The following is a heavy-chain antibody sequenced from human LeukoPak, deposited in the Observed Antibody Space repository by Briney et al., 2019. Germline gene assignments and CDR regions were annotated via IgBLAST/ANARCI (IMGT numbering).Heavy chain of an antibody. V-gene: IGHV4-59*11. CDR3: ARDDGSSVLDY. CDR2: IYYSGST. Sequence: YPSETLSLTCTVSGGSISSHYWSWIRQPPGKGLEWIGYIYYSGSTNYNPSLKSRVTISVDTSKNQFSLKLSSVTAADTAVYYCARDDGSSVLDYWGQGTLVTVSS. CDR1: GGSISSHY. J-gene: IGHJ4*02. D-gene: IGHD6-13*01.